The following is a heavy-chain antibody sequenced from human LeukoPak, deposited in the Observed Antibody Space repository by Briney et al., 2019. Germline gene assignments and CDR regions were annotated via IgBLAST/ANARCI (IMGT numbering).Heavy chain of an antibody. CDR1: GGSISSYY. Sequence: SETLSLTCTVSGGSISSYYWSWIRQPPGKGLEWIGYIYYSGRTNYNPSLKSRVTISVDTSKNQFSLKLSSVTAADTAVYYCARAGVVIFSDYYYYYMDVWGKGTTVTVSS. J-gene: IGHJ6*03. CDR2: IYYSGRT. V-gene: IGHV4-59*01. D-gene: IGHD3-3*01. CDR3: ARAGVVIFSDYYYYYMDV.